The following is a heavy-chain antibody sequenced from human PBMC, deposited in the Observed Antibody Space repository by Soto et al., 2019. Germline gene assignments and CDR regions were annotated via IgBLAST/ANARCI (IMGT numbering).Heavy chain of an antibody. Sequence: GGSLRLSCAASGFTFSSYAMSWVRQAPGKGLEWVSGISGSGGSTYYADSVKGRFTISRDNSKNTLYMQMNSLRAEDTAVYYCGKDPNGDYVGAIDMWGQGTMVTVS. J-gene: IGHJ3*02. CDR1: GFTFSSYA. V-gene: IGHV3-23*01. CDR3: GKDPNGDYVGAIDM. D-gene: IGHD4-17*01. CDR2: ISGSGGST.